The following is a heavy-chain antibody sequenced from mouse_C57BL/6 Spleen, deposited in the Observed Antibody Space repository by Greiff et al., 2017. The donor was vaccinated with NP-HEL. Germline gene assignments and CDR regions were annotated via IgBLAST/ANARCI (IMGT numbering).Heavy chain of an antibody. J-gene: IGHJ2*01. V-gene: IGHV1-82*01. CDR2: IYPGDGDT. CDR1: GYAFSSSW. CDR3: ARSPYYFDY. Sequence: VKLQESGPELVKPGASVKISCKASGYAFSSSWMNWVKQRPGKGLEWIGRIYPGDGDTNYNGKLKGKATLTADKSSSTAYMQLSSLTTEDSAIYYCARSPYYFDYWGQGTTLTVSS.